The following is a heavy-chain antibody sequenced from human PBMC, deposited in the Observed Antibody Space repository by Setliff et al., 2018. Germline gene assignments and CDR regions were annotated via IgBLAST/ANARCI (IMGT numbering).Heavy chain of an antibody. CDR1: GDSISNTNYY. V-gene: IGHV4-39*07. D-gene: IGHD3-16*01. CDR3: ARGAFDD. J-gene: IGHJ4*02. Sequence: PSETLSLTCTVSGDSISNTNYYWGWIRQPPGRGLEWIGSPYYRGSTYYNPSLKSRVTISVDTSKNQFSLKLTSVTAADTAVYYCARGAFDDWGRGTLVTVSS. CDR2: PYYRGST.